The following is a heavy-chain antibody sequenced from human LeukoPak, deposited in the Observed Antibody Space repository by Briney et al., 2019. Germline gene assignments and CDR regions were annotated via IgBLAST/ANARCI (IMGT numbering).Heavy chain of an antibody. V-gene: IGHV3-30*02. CDR3: AKERYYYDSSGYYYFSY. J-gene: IGHJ4*02. CDR2: IRYDGSNK. Sequence: PGGSLRLSCAASGFTFSSYGMHWVRQAPGKGLEWVTFIRYDGSNKYYADSVKGRFTISRDNSKNTLYLQMNSLRAEDTAVYYCAKERYYYDSSGYYYFSYWGQGTLVTVSS. CDR1: GFTFSSYG. D-gene: IGHD3-22*01.